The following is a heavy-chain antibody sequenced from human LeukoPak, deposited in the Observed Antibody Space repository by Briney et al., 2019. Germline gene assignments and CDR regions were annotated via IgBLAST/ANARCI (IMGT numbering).Heavy chain of an antibody. CDR2: INHSGST. D-gene: IGHD3-22*01. CDR1: GGSFSGYY. CDR3: ARVDSSGYYGIDY. Sequence: SETLSLTCAVYGGSFSGYYWSWIRQPPGKGLEWIGEINHSGSTNYNPSLKSRVTISADTSKSQFSLKLSSVTAADTAVYYCARVDSSGYYGIDYWGQGTLVTVSS. J-gene: IGHJ4*02. V-gene: IGHV4-34*01.